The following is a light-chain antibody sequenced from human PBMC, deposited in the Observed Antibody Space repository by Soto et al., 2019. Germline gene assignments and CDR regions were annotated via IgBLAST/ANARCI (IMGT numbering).Light chain of an antibody. V-gene: IGLV2-14*01. CDR2: EVS. CDR1: SSDVAAYNY. Sequence: QSALTQPASVSGSPGQSITISCTGTSSDVAAYNYVSWYQHHPGKAPKLIIFEVSDRPSGVSSRFSGSKSGSTASLTISGLQAEDEADYYCSSYAGSYTSLYVFGTGTKVTVL. J-gene: IGLJ1*01. CDR3: SSYAGSYTSLYV.